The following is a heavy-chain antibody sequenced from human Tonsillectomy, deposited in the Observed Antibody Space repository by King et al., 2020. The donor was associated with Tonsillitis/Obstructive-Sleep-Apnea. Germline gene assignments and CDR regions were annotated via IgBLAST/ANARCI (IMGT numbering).Heavy chain of an antibody. J-gene: IGHJ4*02. V-gene: IGHV1-18*01. Sequence: QLVQSGAEVKKPGASVKVSCKASGYTFTSYGISWVRQAPGQGLEWMGWISAYNGNTNYAQKLQGRVTMTTDTSTSTAYMELRSLRSDDTAVYYCAIGVQYYDFWSGYSPFEYWGQGTLVTVPS. D-gene: IGHD3-3*01. CDR3: AIGVQYYDFWSGYSPFEY. CDR2: ISAYNGNT. CDR1: GYTFTSYG.